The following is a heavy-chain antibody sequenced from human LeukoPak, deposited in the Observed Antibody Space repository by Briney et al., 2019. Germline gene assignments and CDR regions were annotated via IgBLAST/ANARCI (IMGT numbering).Heavy chain of an antibody. J-gene: IGHJ4*02. CDR3: ARAKLGGWYDY. Sequence: GGSLRLSCAASGFTFSSYSMNWVRQAPGKGLEWVSSISSSSSYIYYADSVKGRLTISRDNAKNSLYLQMNSLRAEDTAVYYCARAKLGGWYDYWGQGTLVTVSS. D-gene: IGHD6-19*01. V-gene: IGHV3-21*01. CDR1: GFTFSSYS. CDR2: ISSSSSYI.